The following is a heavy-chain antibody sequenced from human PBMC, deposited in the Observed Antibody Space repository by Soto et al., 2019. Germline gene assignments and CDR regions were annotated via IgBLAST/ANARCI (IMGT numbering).Heavy chain of an antibody. D-gene: IGHD1-1*01. J-gene: IGHJ1*01. CDR2: INYSGTT. CDR3: ARHHTGHDNLEH. V-gene: IGHV4-39*01. Sequence: QLQLQESGPRLVKPSGTLSLTCTVSGGSIRSSDFYWDWVRHPPGKGLEWIGTINYSGTTFYSQFLRGRVTISVDTSSNQFSLKLSSVTAADTAVYDCARHHTGHDNLEHWGRGTLVTVSS. CDR1: GGSIRSSDFY.